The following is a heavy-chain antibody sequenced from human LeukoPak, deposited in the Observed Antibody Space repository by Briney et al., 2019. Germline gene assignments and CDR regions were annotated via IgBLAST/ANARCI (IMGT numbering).Heavy chain of an antibody. CDR3: ARDADGNADH. Sequence: GGSLRLSCAVSGFTFSPYAMNWVRQAPGKGLEWIAYISSGGNTKYYADSVKGRFTISRDDAYNAQDLQMHSLGEEDTAVYYCARDADGNADHWGQGTLVTVSS. D-gene: IGHD1-1*01. CDR1: GFTFSPYA. CDR2: ISSGGNTK. V-gene: IGHV3-48*02. J-gene: IGHJ4*02.